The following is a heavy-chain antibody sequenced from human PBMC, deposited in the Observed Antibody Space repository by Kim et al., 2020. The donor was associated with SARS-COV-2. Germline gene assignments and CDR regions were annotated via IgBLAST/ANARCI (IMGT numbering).Heavy chain of an antibody. D-gene: IGHD2-2*01. CDR3: TTDDYVYQLPSDNWFDP. Sequence: VKGRFTISRDDSKNTLYLQMNSLKTEDTAVYYCTTDDYVYQLPSDNWFDPWGQGTLVTVSS. J-gene: IGHJ5*02. V-gene: IGHV3-15*01.